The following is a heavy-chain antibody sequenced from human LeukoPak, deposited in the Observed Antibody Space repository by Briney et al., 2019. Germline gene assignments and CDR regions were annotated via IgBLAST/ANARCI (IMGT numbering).Heavy chain of an antibody. CDR3: ARGTTNRDAFDI. CDR1: GYSISSGYY. V-gene: IGHV4-38-2*02. J-gene: IGHJ3*02. Sequence: SETLSLTCTVSGYSISSGYYWGWIRQPPGKGLEWIGSIYHSGSTYYNPSLKSRVTISVDTPKNQFSLKLSSVTAADTAVYYCARGTTNRDAFDIWGQGTMVTVSS. D-gene: IGHD4-11*01. CDR2: IYHSGST.